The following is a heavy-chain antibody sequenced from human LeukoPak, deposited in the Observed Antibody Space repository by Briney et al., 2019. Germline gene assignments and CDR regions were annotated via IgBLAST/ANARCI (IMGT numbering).Heavy chain of an antibody. CDR2: ISASDGNS. J-gene: IGHJ4*02. D-gene: IGHD5-18*01. CDR1: GFTFSIYV. V-gene: IGHV3-23*01. Sequence: GGSLRLSCAASGFTFSIYVMSWVRQAPGEGREWVSCISASDGNSDYTDSVKGRFTISRDNSKNTLYLQMNSLRAEDTAIYYCAKERTPGSYGCFDSWGQGTLATVSS. CDR3: AKERTPGSYGCFDS.